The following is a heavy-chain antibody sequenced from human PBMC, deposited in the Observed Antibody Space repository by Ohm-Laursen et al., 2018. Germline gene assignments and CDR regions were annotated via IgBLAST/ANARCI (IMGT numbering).Heavy chain of an antibody. V-gene: IGHV1-8*02. D-gene: IGHD1-7*01. CDR3: ARGRLSGTRRALDI. Sequence: GSSVKVSCKASGYTFTHDYIHWVRQAPGQGLEWIGWMNPKNDDTGYAHKFQGRVTMSRNTSISTANLEMASLRSEDTAVYYCARGRLSGTRRALDIWGQGTLVTVSS. CDR2: MNPKNDDT. J-gene: IGHJ3*02. CDR1: GYTFTHDY.